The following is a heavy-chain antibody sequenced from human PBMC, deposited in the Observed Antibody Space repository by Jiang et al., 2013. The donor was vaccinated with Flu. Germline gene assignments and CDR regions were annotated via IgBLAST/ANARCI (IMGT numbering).Heavy chain of an antibody. CDR2: IYYSGST. CDR1: GGSISSSSYY. V-gene: IGHV4-39*01. D-gene: IGHD3-22*01. CDR3: ARQGFSSGDTMIVVVSNFDY. J-gene: IGHJ4*02. Sequence: VSGGSISSSSYYWGWIRQPPGKGLEWIGSIYYSGSTYYNPSLKSRVTISVDTSKNQFSLKLSSVTAADTAVYYCARQGFSSGDTMIVVVSNFDYWGQGTLVTVSS.